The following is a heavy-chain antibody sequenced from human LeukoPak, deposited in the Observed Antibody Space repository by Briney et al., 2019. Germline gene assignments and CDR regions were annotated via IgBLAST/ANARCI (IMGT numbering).Heavy chain of an antibody. V-gene: IGHV4-59*01. Sequence: SETLSLTCTVSGGSISSYYWSWIRQPPGKGLEWIGYIYYSGSTNYNPSLKSRVTISVDTSKNQFSLKLSSVTAADTAVYHCARSGTNYYDSSGYSYWGQGTLVTVSS. CDR2: IYYSGST. CDR1: GGSISSYY. D-gene: IGHD3-22*01. J-gene: IGHJ4*02. CDR3: ARSGTNYYDSSGYSY.